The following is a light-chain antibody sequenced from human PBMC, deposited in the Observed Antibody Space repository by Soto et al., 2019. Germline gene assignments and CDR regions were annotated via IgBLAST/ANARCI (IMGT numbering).Light chain of an antibody. J-gene: IGKJ1*01. CDR2: GAS. CDR3: HQYGSAPAWT. Sequence: EIVLTQSPGTLSLFPGERATLSCRASQSISSSYLAWYQQKPGQAPRLLIYGASSRATGIPDRFSGSGSATEFTLAISRLEAEDFAVYYCHQYGSAPAWTFGQGTKVEIK. V-gene: IGKV3-20*01. CDR1: QSISSSY.